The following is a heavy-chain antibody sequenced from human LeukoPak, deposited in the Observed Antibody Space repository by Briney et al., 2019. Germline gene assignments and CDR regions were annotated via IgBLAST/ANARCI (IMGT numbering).Heavy chain of an antibody. D-gene: IGHD2/OR15-2a*01. CDR2: ITGSSAST. Sequence: GGSLRLSCAASGFTFSSYAMSWVRQAPGKGLEWVSSITGSSASTYYADSVKGRFTISRDNSKNTLYLQMNSLRAEDTAVYYCRYFLPHFDYWGQGTLVTVSS. J-gene: IGHJ4*02. V-gene: IGHV3-23*01. CDR3: RYFLPHFDY. CDR1: GFTFSSYA.